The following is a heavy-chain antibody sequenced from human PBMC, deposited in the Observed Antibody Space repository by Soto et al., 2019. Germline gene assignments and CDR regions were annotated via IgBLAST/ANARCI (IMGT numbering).Heavy chain of an antibody. V-gene: IGHV3-33*08. CDR3: AIDQGVGVIEDH. J-gene: IGHJ4*02. Sequence: QVQLVESGGGVVQPGRSLRLSCAASGFTFRNYAMHWVRQAPGKGLEWVGLIWYDGTSKYYADSVKGRCTISRDNSKNRLELEMNSLGVKDTANYYCAIDQGVGVIEDHWGQGTLVTVSS. CDR1: GFTFRNYA. CDR2: IWYDGTSK. D-gene: IGHD2-8*01.